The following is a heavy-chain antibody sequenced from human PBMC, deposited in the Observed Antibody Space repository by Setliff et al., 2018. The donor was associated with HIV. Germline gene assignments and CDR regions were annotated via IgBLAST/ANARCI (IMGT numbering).Heavy chain of an antibody. J-gene: IGHJ1*01. D-gene: IGHD6-13*01. CDR2: IKNRPAGGTT. CDR1: GFTFSDVW. CDR3: ARDSSSWSWAEYFQF. V-gene: IGHV3-15*01. Sequence: GGSLRLSCAASGFTFSDVWVNWVRQAPGRGLEWVGRIKNRPAGGTTEYAAPVKGRFTISRDDSKNMAYLQMNSLRAEDTAVYYCARDSSSWSWAEYFQFWGQGTPVTVSS.